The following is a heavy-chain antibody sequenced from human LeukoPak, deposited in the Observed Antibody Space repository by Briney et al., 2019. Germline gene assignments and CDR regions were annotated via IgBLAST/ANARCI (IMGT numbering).Heavy chain of an antibody. Sequence: RSETLSLTCTVSGGSISRYYWSWIRQPPGKGLEWIGYIYYSGSTNYNPSLKSRVTISVDTSKNQFSLKLSSVTAADTAVYYCARGTRLVPFDYWGQGTLVTVSS. CDR1: GGSISRYY. J-gene: IGHJ4*02. CDR2: IYYSGST. D-gene: IGHD3-9*01. CDR3: ARGTRLVPFDY. V-gene: IGHV4-59*01.